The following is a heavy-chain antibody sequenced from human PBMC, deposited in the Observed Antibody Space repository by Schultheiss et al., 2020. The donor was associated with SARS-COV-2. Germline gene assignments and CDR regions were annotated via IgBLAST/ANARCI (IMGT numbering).Heavy chain of an antibody. D-gene: IGHD1-26*01. Sequence: SETLSLTCTVSGGSISSGDYYWSWIRQPPGKGLEWIGEIYHSGSTNYNPSLKSRVTISVDKSKNQFSLKLSSVTAADTAVYYCARGLWDGIVGAIHAFDIWGQGTMVTVSS. CDR3: ARGLWDGIVGAIHAFDI. V-gene: IGHV4-39*07. J-gene: IGHJ3*02. CDR2: IYHSGST. CDR1: GGSISSGDYY.